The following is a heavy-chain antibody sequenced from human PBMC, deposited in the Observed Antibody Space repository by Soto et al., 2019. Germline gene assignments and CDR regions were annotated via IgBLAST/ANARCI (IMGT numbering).Heavy chain of an antibody. Sequence: QVQLQESGPGLVKPSGTLSLTCAVSSGSISSSNWWSWVRQPPGKGLEWIGEIYHSGSTNYNPSLKSRVTISVDKSKNQFSLKLSSVTAADTAVYYCASRPGLDATVTTYYFDYWGQGTLVTVSS. CDR3: ASRPGLDATVTTYYFDY. CDR2: IYHSGST. V-gene: IGHV4-4*02. D-gene: IGHD4-17*01. CDR1: SGSISSSNW. J-gene: IGHJ4*02.